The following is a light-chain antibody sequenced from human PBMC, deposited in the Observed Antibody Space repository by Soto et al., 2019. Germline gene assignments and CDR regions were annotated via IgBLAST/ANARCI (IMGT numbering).Light chain of an antibody. CDR3: CSYTTPSTFV. CDR2: EVF. Sequence: QSALTQPASVSGSPGQSITISCTGTSSDVGGYDNVSWYQQHPGKVPKLMIYEVFRRPSGISDRSSGSKSGNTASLTISGLQAEDEAAYSRCSYTTPSTFVFGGGTKLTVL. CDR1: SSDVGGYDN. V-gene: IGLV2-14*03. J-gene: IGLJ2*01.